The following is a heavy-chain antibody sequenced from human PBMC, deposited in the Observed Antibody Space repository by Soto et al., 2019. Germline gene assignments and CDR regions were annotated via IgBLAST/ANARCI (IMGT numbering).Heavy chain of an antibody. J-gene: IGHJ5*02. CDR1: GYTFTSYG. V-gene: IGHV1-18*01. CDR3: ARTVDYGDYLNWFDP. Sequence: ASVKVSCKASGYTFTSYGISWVRQAPGQGLEWMGWISAYNGNTNYAQKLQGRVTMTTDTSTSTAYMELRSLRSEDTAVYYCARTVDYGDYLNWFDPWGQGTLVTVSS. CDR2: ISAYNGNT. D-gene: IGHD4-17*01.